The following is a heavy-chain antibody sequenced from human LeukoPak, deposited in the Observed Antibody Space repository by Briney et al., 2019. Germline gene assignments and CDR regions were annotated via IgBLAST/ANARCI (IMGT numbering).Heavy chain of an antibody. J-gene: IGHJ6*03. CDR1: GYTFTSYD. CDR3: ARVDWDSSSWYYYYYYMDV. D-gene: IGHD6-13*01. V-gene: IGHV1-8*01. Sequence: GASVKVPCKASGYTFTSYDINWVRQATGQGLEWMGWMNPNSGNTGYAQKFQGRVTMTRNTSISTAYMELSSLRSEDTAVYYCARVDWDSSSWYYYYYYMDVWGKGTTVTVSS. CDR2: MNPNSGNT.